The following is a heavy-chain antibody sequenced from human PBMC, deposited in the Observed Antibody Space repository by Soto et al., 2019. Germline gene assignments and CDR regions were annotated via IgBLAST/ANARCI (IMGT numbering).Heavy chain of an antibody. Sequence: QVQLVQSGAEVKKPGSSVKVSCTTSGGTISSFGMNWVRQAPGQGLEWMGGIVPIDGSTKYAEKFKGRVTITADASTSTVYMDLSSLRSEDTAVYYCARSFTKSRRGGVAFDYWGQGTLLTVSP. CDR2: IVPIDGST. D-gene: IGHD3-3*01. J-gene: IGHJ4*02. CDR1: GGTISSFG. V-gene: IGHV1-69*01. CDR3: ARSFTKSRRGGVAFDY.